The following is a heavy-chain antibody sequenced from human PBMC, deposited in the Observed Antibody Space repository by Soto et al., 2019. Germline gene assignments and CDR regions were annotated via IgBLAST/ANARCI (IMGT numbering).Heavy chain of an antibody. Sequence: AGGSLRLSCAASGFTFSSYAISWVRQAPGKGLEWVSAISDNGGSTYYADSVKGRFSISRDNSKNTLYLQLNSLRVEDTAVYYCATYYYDGSAYYSGWGQGTQVTVSS. CDR1: GFTFSSYA. CDR2: ISDNGGST. V-gene: IGHV3-23*01. J-gene: IGHJ4*02. CDR3: ATYYYDGSAYYSG. D-gene: IGHD3-22*01.